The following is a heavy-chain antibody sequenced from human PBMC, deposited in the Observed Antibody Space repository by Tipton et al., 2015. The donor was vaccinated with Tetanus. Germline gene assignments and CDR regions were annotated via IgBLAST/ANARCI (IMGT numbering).Heavy chain of an antibody. D-gene: IGHD6-6*01. CDR3: ARDVFPYSSSD. V-gene: IGHV3-7*01. Sequence: SLRLSCAASGSTFSNSWMTWVRQAPGKWLEWVANMNQDGSEIYYVDSVKGRFTISRDNAKRSLYLQMNSLRAEDTAIYYCARDVFPYSSSDWGQGTLVTVSS. CDR2: MNQDGSEI. CDR1: GSTFSNSW. J-gene: IGHJ4*02.